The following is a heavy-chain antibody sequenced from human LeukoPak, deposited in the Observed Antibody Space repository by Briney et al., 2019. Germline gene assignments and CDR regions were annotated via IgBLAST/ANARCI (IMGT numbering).Heavy chain of an antibody. CDR1: GGSISNYY. D-gene: IGHD2-21*02. V-gene: IGHV4-4*07. J-gene: IGHJ4*02. Sequence: ASETLSLTCTVSGGSISNYYWSWIRQPAGKGLEWIGRISASGNTNYNPSLKSRVTMSVDTSMDLFALKLSSVTAADTAVYYCARQGVATAIDYWGQATLVTVSS. CDR3: ARQGVATAIDY. CDR2: ISASGNT.